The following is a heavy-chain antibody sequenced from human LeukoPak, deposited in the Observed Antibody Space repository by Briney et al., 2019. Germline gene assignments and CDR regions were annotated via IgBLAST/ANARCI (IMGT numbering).Heavy chain of an antibody. CDR3: ARVPSRDDFWSGYHIPDAFDI. V-gene: IGHV4-31*03. Sequence: SSETLSLTCTVSGGSISSGGYYWSWIRQHPGKGLERIGYIYYSGSTYYNPSLKSRVTISVDTSKNQFSLKLSSVTAADTAVYYCARVPSRDDFWSGYHIPDAFDIWGQGTMVTVSS. D-gene: IGHD3-3*01. CDR1: GGSISSGGYY. CDR2: IYYSGST. J-gene: IGHJ3*02.